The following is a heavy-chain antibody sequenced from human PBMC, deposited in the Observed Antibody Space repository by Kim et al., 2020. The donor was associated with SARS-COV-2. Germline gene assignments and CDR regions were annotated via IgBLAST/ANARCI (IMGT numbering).Heavy chain of an antibody. CDR3: AKGREPHAYWVGMDG. CDR1: GFDFDTFA. CDR2: ITAHNVVM. J-gene: IGHJ6*02. V-gene: IGHV3-23*01. Sequence: GGSLRLSCEGSGFDFDTFANPWVRQAPGKGLEWVSRITAHNVVMYYAASVKGRFTASRDNSRDSLHMRDMRAKDTAISYCAKGREPHAYWVGMDGCGYGT. D-gene: IGHD3-16*01.